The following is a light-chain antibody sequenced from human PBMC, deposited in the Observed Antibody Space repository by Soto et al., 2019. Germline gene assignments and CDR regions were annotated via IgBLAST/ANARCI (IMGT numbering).Light chain of an antibody. V-gene: IGKV3-11*01. J-gene: IGKJ5*01. CDR2: DAS. Sequence: EIVLTQSPATLSLSPGERATVSCRASQSVSSHLAWYQQKRGQAPRLLIYDASSRASGIPARFSGSGSGTDFTLTISSLEPEDFAVYYCQQGGNWPLTFGQGTRLENK. CDR3: QQGGNWPLT. CDR1: QSVSSH.